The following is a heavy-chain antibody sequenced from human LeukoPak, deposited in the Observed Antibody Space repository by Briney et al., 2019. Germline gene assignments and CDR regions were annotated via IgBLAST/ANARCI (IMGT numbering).Heavy chain of an antibody. CDR2: IYYSGST. V-gene: IGHV4-34*01. Sequence: PSETLSLTCAVYGGSFSGYYWSWIRQPPGKGLEWIGSIYYSGSTYYNPSLKSRVTISVDTSKNQFSLKLSSVTAADTAVYYCASMAKPRNWGQGTLVTVSS. D-gene: IGHD1-14*01. CDR3: ASMAKPRN. CDR1: GGSFSGYY. J-gene: IGHJ4*02.